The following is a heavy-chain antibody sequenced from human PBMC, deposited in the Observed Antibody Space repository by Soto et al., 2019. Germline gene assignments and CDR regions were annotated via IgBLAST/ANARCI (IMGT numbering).Heavy chain of an antibody. V-gene: IGHV3-30*18. D-gene: IGHD3-10*01. CDR2: ISYDGSNK. CDR1: GFTFSSYG. Sequence: GSLRLSCAASGFTFSSYGMHWVRQAPGKGLEWVAVISYDGSNKYYADSVKGRFTISRDNSKNTLYLQMNSLRAEDTAVYYCAKGKLLWFGELRDAFDIWGQGTMVTV. J-gene: IGHJ3*02. CDR3: AKGKLLWFGELRDAFDI.